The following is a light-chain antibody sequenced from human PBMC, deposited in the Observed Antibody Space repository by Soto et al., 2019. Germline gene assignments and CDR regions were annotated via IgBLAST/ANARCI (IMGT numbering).Light chain of an antibody. CDR3: QQSDSSPLLT. J-gene: IGKJ4*01. Sequence: EIVLTQSPGTLSLSPGERAALSCRASRTVSANYLAWYQQKPGQAPRLLIYGVSSRAAGVPDRFSASGSGTDFTLTISRLEPEDFAVYYCQQSDSSPLLTFGGGYRVEIK. CDR1: RTVSANY. CDR2: GVS. V-gene: IGKV3-20*01.